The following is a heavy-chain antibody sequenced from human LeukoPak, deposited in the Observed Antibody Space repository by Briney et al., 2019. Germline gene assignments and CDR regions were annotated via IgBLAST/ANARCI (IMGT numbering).Heavy chain of an antibody. V-gene: IGHV3-30*03. CDR1: KFTFSNYG. CDR2: VSSDGGTK. CDR3: ARDDGNVWYRFDY. Sequence: PGRSLRLSCTASKFTFSNYGMQWVRQAPGKGLEWVAVVSSDGGTKYYADSVKGRFTISRDNSRNTMYLQMNSLRAEDTAVYYCARDDGNVWYRFDYWGQGTLVTVSS. D-gene: IGHD6-19*01. J-gene: IGHJ4*02.